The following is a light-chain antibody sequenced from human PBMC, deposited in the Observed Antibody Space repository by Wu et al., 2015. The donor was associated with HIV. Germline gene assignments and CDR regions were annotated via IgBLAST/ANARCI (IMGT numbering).Light chain of an antibody. J-gene: IGKJ4*01. V-gene: IGKV3-15*01. CDR2: DAT. CDR1: QDISSH. CDR3: QQFRRRPFT. Sequence: EKVMTQSPDSLSLSLGERATLSCRASQDISSHLAWYQQKPGQSPRLLIHDATTRAQGVSAKFRGSGSGTEFALTIDNLQSEDFAVYYCQQFRRRPFTFGGGSRVDVK.